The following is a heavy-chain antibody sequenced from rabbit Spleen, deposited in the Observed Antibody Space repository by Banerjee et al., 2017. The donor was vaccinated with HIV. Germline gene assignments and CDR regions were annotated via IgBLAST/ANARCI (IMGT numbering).Heavy chain of an antibody. CDR2: INGVTAKS. CDR1: GFSFSNKVV. D-gene: IGHD1-1*01. Sequence: QEQLVESGGGLVQPEGSLTLTCKASGFSFSNKVVMCWVRQAPGKGLEWIACINGVTAKSVYASWAKGRFMMSRTSSTTVTLQMTRLTAADTATYFCARDLVAVIGWNFNLWGPGTLVTVS. CDR3: ARDLVAVIGWNFNL. V-gene: IGHV1S45*01. J-gene: IGHJ4*01.